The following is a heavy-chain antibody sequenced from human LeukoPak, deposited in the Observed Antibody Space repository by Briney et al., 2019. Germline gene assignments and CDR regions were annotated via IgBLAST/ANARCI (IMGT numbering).Heavy chain of an antibody. CDR3: ARRRGYFDY. CDR2: ISSSSTI. D-gene: IGHD3-10*01. J-gene: IGHJ4*02. V-gene: IGHV3-48*01. Sequence: GGSLRLSCAASGFTFSSYSMNWVRQAPGKGLEWVSYISSSSTIYYADSVKGRFTISRDNAKNSLYLQMNSLRAEDTAVYYCARRRGYFDYWGQGTLVTVSS. CDR1: GFTFSSYS.